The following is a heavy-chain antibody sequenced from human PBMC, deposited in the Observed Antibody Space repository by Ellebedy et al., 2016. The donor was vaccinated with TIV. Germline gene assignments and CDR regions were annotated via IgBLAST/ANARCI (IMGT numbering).Heavy chain of an antibody. V-gene: IGHV4-30-4*08. Sequence: MPSETLSLTCTVSGGSISSGDYSWSWIRQLPGKGLEWIGYIHYSGSTYYNPSLKSRLTLSEDKSKNQFSLKLTSVTAADTAVYHCARADSNYFTHWGQGTLVTVSS. CDR3: ARADSNYFTH. CDR2: IHYSGST. J-gene: IGHJ4*02. CDR1: GGSISSGDYS. D-gene: IGHD4-11*01.